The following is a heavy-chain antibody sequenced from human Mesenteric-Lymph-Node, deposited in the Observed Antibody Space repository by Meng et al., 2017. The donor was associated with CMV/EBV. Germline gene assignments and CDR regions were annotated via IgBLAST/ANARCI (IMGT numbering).Heavy chain of an antibody. CDR3: ARDSAGVYYYDP. V-gene: IGHV1-2*02. J-gene: IGHJ5*02. Sequence: ASVKVSCKASGYTLTDYYLHWVRQAPGQGPEWMGWINPNSGGTNYAQSFQGRVSMTRDTSINTAYMELSSLRSDDTAVYYCARDSAGVYYYDPWGQGTLVTVSS. CDR1: GYTLTDYY. D-gene: IGHD3-10*01. CDR2: INPNSGGT.